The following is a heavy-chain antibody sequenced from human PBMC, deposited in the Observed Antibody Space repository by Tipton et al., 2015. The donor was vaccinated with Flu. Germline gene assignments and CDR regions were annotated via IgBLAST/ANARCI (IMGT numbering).Heavy chain of an antibody. Sequence: TLSLTCTVSGGSIISSNYFWGWIRQPPGKDLEWIGTNYHGGNTYYNPSLKSRVTISVDTSNNQFSLRLNAVTAAVTVMYYCGSVRVVEAATGWFDTWGQGTLVTVSS. D-gene: IGHD2-15*01. V-gene: IGHV4-39*07. CDR3: GSVRVVEAATGWFDT. CDR1: GGSIISSNYF. J-gene: IGHJ5*02. CDR2: NYHGGNT.